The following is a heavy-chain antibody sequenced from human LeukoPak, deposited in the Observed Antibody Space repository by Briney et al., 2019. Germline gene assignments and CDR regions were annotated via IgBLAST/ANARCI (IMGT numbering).Heavy chain of an antibody. D-gene: IGHD2-15*01. CDR3: AKSYCSGGSCHLDY. J-gene: IGHJ4*02. CDR1: GFTFSSYA. Sequence: GGSLRLSCAASGFTFSSYAMSWVRQAPGKGLEWVSAISGSGGSTYYADSVKGRFTISRDNSKNTLYLQMNSLRAEDTAVYYCAKSYCSGGSCHLDYWGQETLVTVSS. V-gene: IGHV3-23*01. CDR2: ISGSGGST.